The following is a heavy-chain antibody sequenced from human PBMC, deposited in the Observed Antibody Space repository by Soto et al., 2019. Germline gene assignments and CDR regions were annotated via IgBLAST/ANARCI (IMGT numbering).Heavy chain of an antibody. D-gene: IGHD6-13*01. J-gene: IGHJ6*02. Sequence: GGSLRLSCAASGFTFSSYWMHWVRQAPGKGLVWVSRINSDGSSTSYADSVKGRFTISRDNAKNTLYLQMNSLRAEDTAVYYCARDWGIADPPSSYYYGMDVWGQGTTVTVSS. V-gene: IGHV3-74*01. CDR1: GFTFSSYW. CDR2: INSDGSST. CDR3: ARDWGIADPPSSYYYGMDV.